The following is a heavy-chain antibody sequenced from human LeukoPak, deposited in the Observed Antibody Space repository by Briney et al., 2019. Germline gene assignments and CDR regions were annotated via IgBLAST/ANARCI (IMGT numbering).Heavy chain of an antibody. J-gene: IGHJ4*02. CDR2: INHSGST. CDR3: ASGSTTYQLLLAY. D-gene: IGHD2-2*01. V-gene: IGHV4-34*01. CDR1: GGSFSGYY. Sequence: SETLSLTCAVYGGSFSGYYWSWIRQPPGKGLEWIGEINHSGSTNYNPSLKSRVTISADTSKNQFSLKLSSVTAADTAVYYCASGSTTYQLLLAYWGQGTLVTVSS.